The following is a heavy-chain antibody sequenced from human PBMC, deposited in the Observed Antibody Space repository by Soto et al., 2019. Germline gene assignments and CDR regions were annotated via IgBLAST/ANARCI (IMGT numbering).Heavy chain of an antibody. CDR3: ARDQGYYDSGGYYXY. J-gene: IGHJ4*02. D-gene: IGHD3-10*01. CDR1: GYTFTTYA. CDR2: INANNGNT. Sequence: ASVKVSCKASGYTFTTYALHWVRQAPGQRLEWMGWINANNGNTRYSQKFQGRVTITRDTSASTAYMELNSLRSEDTAVYYCARDQGYYDSGGYYXYWGQGTLVTVSS. V-gene: IGHV1-3*01.